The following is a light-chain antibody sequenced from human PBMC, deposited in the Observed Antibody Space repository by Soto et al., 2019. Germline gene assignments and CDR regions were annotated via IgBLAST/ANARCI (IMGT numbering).Light chain of an antibody. CDR1: QSINTY. V-gene: IGKV1-39*01. Sequence: DIQMTQSPSSLSASVGDKVTITCRASQSINTYLSWYQKKPWEPPNLLLYTSSSLRSGVPSRFSGSGSGTDFTLTISSLQPEDFATYYCQQTYTTPWTFGQGTKVEIK. CDR2: TSS. CDR3: QQTYTTPWT. J-gene: IGKJ1*01.